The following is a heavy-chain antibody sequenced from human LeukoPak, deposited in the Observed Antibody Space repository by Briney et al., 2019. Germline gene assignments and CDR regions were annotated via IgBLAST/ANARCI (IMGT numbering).Heavy chain of an antibody. CDR3: ARDEDDFWSGYYDY. J-gene: IGHJ4*02. D-gene: IGHD3-3*01. CDR1: GGSISSYY. V-gene: IGHV4-4*07. Sequence: PSETLSLTCTVSGGSISSYYWSWIRQPAGKGLEWIGRIYTSGSTNYNPSLKSRVTMSVDTSKNQFSLKLSSVTAADTAVYYCARDEDDFWSGYYDYWGQGILVTVSS. CDR2: IYTSGST.